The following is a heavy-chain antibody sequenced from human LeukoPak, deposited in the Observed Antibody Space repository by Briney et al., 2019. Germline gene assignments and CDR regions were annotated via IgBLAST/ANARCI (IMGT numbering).Heavy chain of an antibody. D-gene: IGHD4-17*01. CDR2: IYYSGST. Sequence: SSETLSLTCTVSGGSISSYYWSWIRQPPGKGLEWIGYIYYSGSTNYNPSLKSRVTISVDTSKNQFSLKLSSVTAADTAVYYCARIWQNDYGDYVGWFDPWGQGTLVTVSS. CDR1: GGSISSYY. V-gene: IGHV4-59*08. CDR3: ARIWQNDYGDYVGWFDP. J-gene: IGHJ5*02.